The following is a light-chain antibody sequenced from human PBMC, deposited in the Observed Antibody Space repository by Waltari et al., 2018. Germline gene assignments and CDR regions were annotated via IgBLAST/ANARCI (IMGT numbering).Light chain of an antibody. J-gene: IGKJ4*01. V-gene: IGKV3-11*01. CDR2: DTS. CDR1: QSVFNY. CDR3: QQGSVLPLT. Sequence: EIVLTQSPATLSLSAGERATLSCRASQSVFNYLAWYQQKPGQAPRLLISDTSKRATGIPARFSGSGSGTDFTLTISNREAEDFALYFCQQGSVLPLTFGGGTKVDIK.